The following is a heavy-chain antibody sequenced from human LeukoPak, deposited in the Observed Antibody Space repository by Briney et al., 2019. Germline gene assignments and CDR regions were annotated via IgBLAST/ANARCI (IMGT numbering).Heavy chain of an antibody. CDR1: GGSITGHY. V-gene: IGHV4-59*08. Sequence: SETLSLTCSVSGGSITGHYWSWIRQSPRKGLEWIGYIYYNGNTNYNPSLKSRVIILLDMSKNQFSLELTSVTAADTAIYYCARYDPSDYATSGLYYGVYFDSWGQGTLVSVSS. D-gene: IGHD3-22*01. CDR2: IYYNGNT. J-gene: IGHJ4*02. CDR3: ARYDPSDYATSGLYYGVYFDS.